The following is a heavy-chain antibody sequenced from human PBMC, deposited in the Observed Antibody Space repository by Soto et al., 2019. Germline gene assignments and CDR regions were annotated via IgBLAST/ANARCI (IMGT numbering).Heavy chain of an antibody. Sequence: QITLKESGPTLVRPTQTLTLTCAFSGFSLSTSGVGVGWIRQPPGKALEWLAVIYWDDSKHYSPSLRSRLTITKDTYKNKVVLTLTNMDPMDTATYYCAHKGPEDWPLDYWGQGTLVTVSS. CDR3: AHKGPEDWPLDY. CDR1: GFSLSTSGVG. CDR2: IYWDDSK. J-gene: IGHJ4*02. D-gene: IGHD3-9*01. V-gene: IGHV2-5*02.